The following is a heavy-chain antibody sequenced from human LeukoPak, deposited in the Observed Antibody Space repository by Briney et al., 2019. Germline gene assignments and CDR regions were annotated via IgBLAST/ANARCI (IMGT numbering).Heavy chain of an antibody. V-gene: IGHV4-59*01. CDR2: IYYSGST. CDR3: ARGKHIVVVTAFDF. CDR1: GGSIGTYY. D-gene: IGHD2-21*02. Sequence: SETLSLTCTVSGGSIGTYYWSWIRQPPGKGLEWIGYIYYSGSTNYNPSLKGRVTISVDTSKNQFSLKLSSVTAADTAVYYCARGKHIVVVTAFDFWGQGTLVTVSS. J-gene: IGHJ4*02.